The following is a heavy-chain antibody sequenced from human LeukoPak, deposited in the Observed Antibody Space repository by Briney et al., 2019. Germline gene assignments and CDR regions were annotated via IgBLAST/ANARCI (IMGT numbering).Heavy chain of an antibody. V-gene: IGHV4-61*02. D-gene: IGHD3-10*01. CDR2: IYTSGST. CDR1: GGSISSGSYY. CDR3: ARESGLWFGELSLLDY. J-gene: IGHJ4*02. Sequence: SETLSLTCTVSGGSISSGSYYWSWIRQPAGKGLEWIGRIYTSGSTNYNPSLKSRVTISVDTSKNQFSLKLSSVTAADTAVYYCARESGLWFGELSLLDYWGQGTLVTVSS.